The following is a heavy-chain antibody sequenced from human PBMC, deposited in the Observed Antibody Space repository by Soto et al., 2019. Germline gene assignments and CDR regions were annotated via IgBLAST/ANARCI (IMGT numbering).Heavy chain of an antibody. J-gene: IGHJ4*02. CDR2: MNPKSANT. V-gene: IGHV1-8*01. Sequence: GASVKVSCKASRYTFISYDINWVRQAAGQGLEWMGWMNPKSANTGYAQNFQGRVTMTRNTSINTAYMELSSLRSEDTAVYYCARSPSWETTVTPYYFDYWGQGTLVTVSS. D-gene: IGHD4-4*01. CDR1: RYTFISYD. CDR3: ARSPSWETTVTPYYFDY.